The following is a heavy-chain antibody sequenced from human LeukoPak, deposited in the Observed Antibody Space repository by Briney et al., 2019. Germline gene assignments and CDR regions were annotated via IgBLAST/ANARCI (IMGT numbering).Heavy chain of an antibody. CDR3: ARRYCTNGVCYTGFDY. J-gene: IGHJ4*02. V-gene: IGHV1-18*01. CDR2: ISAYKGNT. D-gene: IGHD2-8*01. Sequence: GASVKVSCKASGYTFTSYGISWVRQAPGQGLEWMGWISAYKGNTNYAQKLQGRVTMTTDTSTSTAYMELRSLRSDDTAVYYCARRYCTNGVCYTGFDYWGQGTLVTVSS. CDR1: GYTFTSYG.